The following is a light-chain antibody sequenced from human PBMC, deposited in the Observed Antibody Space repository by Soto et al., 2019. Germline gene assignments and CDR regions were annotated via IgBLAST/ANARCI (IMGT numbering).Light chain of an antibody. CDR2: GAS. CDR3: QQYNDWWT. V-gene: IGKV3-15*01. Sequence: EIVLTQSPGTLSLSPGERATLSCRASQTISNTFLAWYQQKPGQPPRLLIYGASTRATGVPGRFSGSGSGTEFTLTISSLQSEDFAVYYCQQYNDWWTFGQGTKVEIK. J-gene: IGKJ1*01. CDR1: QTISNT.